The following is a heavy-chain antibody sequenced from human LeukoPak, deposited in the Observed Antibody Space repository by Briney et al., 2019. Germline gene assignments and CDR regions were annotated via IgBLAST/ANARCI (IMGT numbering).Heavy chain of an antibody. D-gene: IGHD6-19*01. CDR1: GGTFSSYA. V-gene: IGHV1-69*13. CDR3: ARGLIAVAQYYYYYYMDV. CDR2: IIPIFGTA. Sequence: SVKVSCKASGGTFSSYAISWVRQAPGQGLEWMGGIIPIFGTANYAQKFQGRVTITADESTSTAYMELSGLRSEDTAVYYCARGLIAVAQYYYYYYMDVWGKGTTVTISS. J-gene: IGHJ6*03.